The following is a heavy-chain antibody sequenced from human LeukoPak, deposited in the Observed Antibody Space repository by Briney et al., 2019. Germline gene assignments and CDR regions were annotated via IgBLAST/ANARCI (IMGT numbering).Heavy chain of an antibody. CDR3: VRDRGISFYFDY. D-gene: IGHD3-16*02. V-gene: IGHV3-30*02. CDR1: GFIFNTYV. Sequence: GGSLRLSCAASGFIFNTYVMHWVRQAPGKGLEWLAFIRYDGSNKNYADSVKGRFTISRDNTKNSLYLQMNSLRAEDTAVYYCVRDRGISFYFDYWGQGALVTVSS. CDR2: IRYDGSNK. J-gene: IGHJ4*02.